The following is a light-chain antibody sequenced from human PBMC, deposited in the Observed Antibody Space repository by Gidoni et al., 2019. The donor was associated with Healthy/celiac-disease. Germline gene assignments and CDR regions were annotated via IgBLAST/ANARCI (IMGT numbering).Light chain of an antibody. CDR1: QSVSSY. CDR3: QQRSNWPPSIT. J-gene: IGKJ5*01. CDR2: DAS. Sequence: ELVFTQSPATLSLSPGERATLSCSASQSVSSYLAWYQQKPGQAPRLLIYDASNRATGIPARFSGSGSGTDFTLTISSLEPEDFAVYYCQQRSNWPPSITFGQGTRLEIK. V-gene: IGKV3-11*01.